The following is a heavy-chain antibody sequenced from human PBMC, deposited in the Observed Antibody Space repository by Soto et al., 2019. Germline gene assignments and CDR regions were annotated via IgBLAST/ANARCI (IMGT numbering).Heavy chain of an antibody. CDR3: GRGAATKILVVMYDALEI. CDR1: GATLDTFINFG. Sequence: QVQLVQSGAEVKKPGSSVKVSCKASGATLDTFINFGITWVRRAPGQGLEWMGGIIPVFGTAHYAQKFQGRLTISADECNRTAYRELSSLRSEDTAVYYCGRGAATKILVVMYDALEIWGQGTMVTVSS. V-gene: IGHV1-69*12. CDR2: IIPVFGTA. D-gene: IGHD3-22*01. J-gene: IGHJ3*02.